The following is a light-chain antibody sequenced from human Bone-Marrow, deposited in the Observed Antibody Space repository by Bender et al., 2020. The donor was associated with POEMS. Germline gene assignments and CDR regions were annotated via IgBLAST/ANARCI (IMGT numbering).Light chain of an antibody. J-gene: IGLJ3*02. V-gene: IGLV2-23*02. CDR3: CSYTRSRTWV. Sequence: QSALTQPASVSGSPEQSITISCTGTSSDVGTYNLVSWYQQHPGKAPKLMIYEVSKRPSGVSNRFSASKSANTASLTISGLQAEDEADYYCCSYTRSRTWVFGGGTKLTVL. CDR2: EVS. CDR1: SSDVGTYNL.